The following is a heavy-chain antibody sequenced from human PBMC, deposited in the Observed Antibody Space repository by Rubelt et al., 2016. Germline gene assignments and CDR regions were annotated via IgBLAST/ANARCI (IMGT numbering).Heavy chain of an antibody. CDR1: GYTFTSYA. Sequence: QVQLVQSGAEVKKPGASVKVSCKASGYTFTSYAMHWVRQAPGQRLEWMGWINAGNGNTHYAQKLQGSVTMTTDTSTSTAYMELRSLRSDDTAVYYCARDKEWLATRGFQNWFDPWGQGTLVTVSS. CDR3: ARDKEWLATRGFQNWFDP. CDR2: INAGNGNT. D-gene: IGHD6-19*01. J-gene: IGHJ5*02. V-gene: IGHV1-3*01.